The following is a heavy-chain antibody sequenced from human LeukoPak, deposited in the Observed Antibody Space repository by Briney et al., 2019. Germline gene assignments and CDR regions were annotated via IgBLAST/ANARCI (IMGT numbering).Heavy chain of an antibody. V-gene: IGHV1-8*03. CDR1: GYAFTSQD. Sequence: ASVKVSCKASGYAFTSQDINWVRQDTGQGLEWMGYMNPNSGNTGYAQNFQGRVTITTDTSISTAYMELSGLRSEDTAVYYCARELRRDDIWGQGTMVTVSS. J-gene: IGHJ3*02. CDR2: MNPNSGNT. D-gene: IGHD6-25*01. CDR3: ARELRRDDI.